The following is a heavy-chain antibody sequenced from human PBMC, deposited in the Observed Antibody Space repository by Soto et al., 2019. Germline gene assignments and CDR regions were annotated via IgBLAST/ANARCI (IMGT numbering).Heavy chain of an antibody. CDR3: ASGPEGANWFDP. V-gene: IGHV1-69*13. CDR2: IIPIFGTA. CDR1: GGTFSSYA. D-gene: IGHD3-16*01. J-gene: IGHJ5*02. Sequence: GASVKVSCKASGGTFSSYAISWVRQAPGQGLEWMGGIIPIFGTANYAQKFQGRVTITADESTSTAYMELSSLRSEDTAVYYCASGPEGANWFDPWGQGTLVTVSS.